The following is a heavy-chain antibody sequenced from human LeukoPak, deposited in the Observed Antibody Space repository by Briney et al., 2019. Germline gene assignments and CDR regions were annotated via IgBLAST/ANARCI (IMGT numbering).Heavy chain of an antibody. V-gene: IGHV4-59*08. J-gene: IGHJ3*02. D-gene: IGHD6-6*01. CDR1: GASISSYY. CDR3: ARHPSSSHRAFDI. Sequence: SETLSLTCTVSGASISSYYWSWIRQPPGKGLEWIGYIYYSGSTNYNPSLKSRVTISVDTSKNQFSLKLSSVTAADTAVYYCARHPSSSHRAFDIWGQATMVTVSS. CDR2: IYYSGST.